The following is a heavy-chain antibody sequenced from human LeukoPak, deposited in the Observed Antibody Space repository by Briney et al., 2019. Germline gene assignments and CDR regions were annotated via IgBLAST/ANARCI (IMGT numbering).Heavy chain of an antibody. CDR2: INHSGST. D-gene: IGHD3-9*01. Sequence: SETLSLTCAVYGGSFSGYYWSWIRQPPGKGLEWTGEINHSGSTNYNPSLKSRVTISVDTSKNQFSLKLSSVTAADTAVYYCARRGSTYSDILTGYYDYWGQGTLVTVSS. CDR3: ARRGSTYSDILTGYYDY. V-gene: IGHV4-34*01. CDR1: GGSFSGYY. J-gene: IGHJ4*02.